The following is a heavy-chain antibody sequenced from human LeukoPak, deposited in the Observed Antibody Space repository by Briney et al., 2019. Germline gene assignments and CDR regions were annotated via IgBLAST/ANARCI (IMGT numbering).Heavy chain of an antibody. CDR2: IREDGSEK. CDR3: ARDETKGSSWFYYYGMDV. V-gene: IGHV3-7*03. D-gene: IGHD6-13*01. CDR1: GFTFSSYW. J-gene: IGHJ6*02. Sequence: GGSLRLSCAASGFTFSSYWMTWVRQTPGKGLEWVDNIREDGSEKNYVDSVKGRFTISRDNANNILYLQMNSLRAEDTAMYYCARDETKGSSWFYYYGMDVWGQGTTVTVSS.